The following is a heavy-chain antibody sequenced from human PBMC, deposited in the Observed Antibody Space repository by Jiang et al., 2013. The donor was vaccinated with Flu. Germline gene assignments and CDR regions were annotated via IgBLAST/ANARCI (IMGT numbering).Heavy chain of an antibody. D-gene: IGHD3-10*01. J-gene: IGHJ4*02. CDR2: INAGNGNT. CDR3: ARDFRGIWFGELYWYFDY. Sequence: GAEVKKPGASVKVSCKASGYTFTSYAMHWVRQAPGQRLEWMGWINAGNGNTKYSQKFQGRVTITRDTSASTAYMELSSLRSEDTAVYYCARDFRGIWFGELYWYFDYWGQGTLVTASS. CDR1: GYTFTSYA. V-gene: IGHV1-3*01.